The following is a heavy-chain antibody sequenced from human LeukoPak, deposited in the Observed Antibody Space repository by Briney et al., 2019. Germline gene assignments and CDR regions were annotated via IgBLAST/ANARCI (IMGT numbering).Heavy chain of an antibody. D-gene: IGHD6-25*01. CDR3: ARLEQRWSFDI. J-gene: IGHJ3*02. V-gene: IGHV5-51*01. Sequence: GESLKISCKGSGYSFSSYWIGWVRQMPGKGLEWMGIIYPSDSDTRYSPSFQGQVTISADKSISTAYLQWSSLKASDTAMYYWARLEQRWSFDIWGQGTMVSVSS. CDR2: IYPSDSDT. CDR1: GYSFSSYW.